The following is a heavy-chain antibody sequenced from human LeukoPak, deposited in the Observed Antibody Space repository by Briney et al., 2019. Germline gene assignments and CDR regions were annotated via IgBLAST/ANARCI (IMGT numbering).Heavy chain of an antibody. J-gene: IGHJ4*02. V-gene: IGHV4-39*01. CDR3: ARHADGSAFLVPFDY. CDR2: VYYSGST. Sequence: SETLSLTCTVSGGSISSSSFYWDWIRQPPGKGLEWIGSVYYSGSTYYNPSLKSRLTISVDTSKNQFSLKLSSVTAADTAVYYCARHADGSAFLVPFDYWGQGSLVTVSS. D-gene: IGHD3-22*01. CDR1: GGSISSSSFY.